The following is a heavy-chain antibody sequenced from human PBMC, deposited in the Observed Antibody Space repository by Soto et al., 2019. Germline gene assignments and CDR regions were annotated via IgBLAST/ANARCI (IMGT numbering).Heavy chain of an antibody. CDR2: ISSSSSYI. CDR1: GFTFSSYS. Sequence: PGGSLRLSCAASGFTFSSYSMNWVRQAPGKGLEWVSSISSSSSYIYYADSVKGRITISRDNAKNSLYLQMNSLRAEDTAVYYCARDARSSGYLDYWGQGTLVTVSS. D-gene: IGHD3-22*01. V-gene: IGHV3-21*01. CDR3: ARDARSSGYLDY. J-gene: IGHJ4*02.